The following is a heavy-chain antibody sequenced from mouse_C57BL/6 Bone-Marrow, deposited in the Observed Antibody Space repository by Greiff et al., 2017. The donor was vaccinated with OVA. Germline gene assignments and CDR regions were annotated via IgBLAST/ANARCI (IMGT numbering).Heavy chain of an antibody. CDR1: GFNIQNTY. D-gene: IGHD1-1*01. J-gene: IGHJ4*01. V-gene: IGHV14-3*01. CDR3: ARHYGSSYDAMDY. CDR2: IDPANGNT. Sequence: VQLQQSVAELVRPGASVKLSCTASGFNIQNTYMHWVKQRPEQGLEWIGRIDPANGNTKYAPKFQGKATITADTSSNTAYLQLSSLTSEDTAIYYCARHYGSSYDAMDYWGQGTSVTVSS.